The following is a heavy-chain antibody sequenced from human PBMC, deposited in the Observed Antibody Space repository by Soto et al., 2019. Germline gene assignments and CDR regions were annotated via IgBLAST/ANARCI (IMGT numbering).Heavy chain of an antibody. V-gene: IGHV4-39*07. Sequence: ETLSLTCIVSNGSISSRSSYWGWIRQTPGKGLEWIGRIYHIGNTYYNPSLKSRVTMSVDKSKTQFSLKVSSVTAADTAVYYCARNGATGTTPYWGQGTLVTVSS. D-gene: IGHD1-7*01. CDR1: NGSISSRSSY. CDR2: IYHIGNT. CDR3: ARNGATGTTPY. J-gene: IGHJ4*02.